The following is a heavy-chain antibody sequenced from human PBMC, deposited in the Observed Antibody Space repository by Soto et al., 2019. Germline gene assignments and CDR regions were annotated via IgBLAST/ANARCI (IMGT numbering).Heavy chain of an antibody. CDR1: GYSFTSYW. V-gene: IGHV5-51*01. CDR2: IYPGDSDT. CDR3: ARHRGSSGDPYYYYGMDX. D-gene: IGHD6-6*01. Sequence: PGESLNISCKGSGYSFTSYWIGWVRQMPGKGLELMGIIYPGDSDTRYRPSFQGQVTISAYKSISTAYLQWSSLKASDTAMYYCARHRGSSGDPYYYYGMDXWGQGTPVTVS. J-gene: IGHJ6*02.